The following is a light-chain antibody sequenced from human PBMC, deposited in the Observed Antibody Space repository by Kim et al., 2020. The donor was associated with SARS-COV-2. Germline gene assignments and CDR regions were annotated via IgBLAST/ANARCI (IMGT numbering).Light chain of an antibody. CDR2: GAS. Sequence: VSPGEIATLSCRASQSVSTNLAWYQQKPGQAPRLLIYGASTRVTGIPATFSGSGSGTEFTLTISSLQSEDFAIYYCQQYNYWPPTFGQGTRLEIK. CDR3: QQYNYWPPT. J-gene: IGKJ5*01. CDR1: QSVSTN. V-gene: IGKV3-15*01.